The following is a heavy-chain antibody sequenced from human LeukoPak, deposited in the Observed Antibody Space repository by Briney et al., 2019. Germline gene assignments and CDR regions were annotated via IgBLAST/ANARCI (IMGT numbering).Heavy chain of an antibody. CDR1: GYTFTGYY. CDR3: ARHLPYSSGWDPEDY. Sequence: ASVKVSCKASGYTFTGYYMHWVRQAPGQGLEWMGRINPNSGGTNYAQKFQGRVTMTRDTSISTAYMELSRLRSDDTAVYYCARHLPYSSGWDPEDYWGQGTLVTVSS. D-gene: IGHD6-19*01. CDR2: INPNSGGT. J-gene: IGHJ4*02. V-gene: IGHV1-2*06.